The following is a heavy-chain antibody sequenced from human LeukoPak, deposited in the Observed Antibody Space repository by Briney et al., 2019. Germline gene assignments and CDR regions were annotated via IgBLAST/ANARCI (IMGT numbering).Heavy chain of an antibody. V-gene: IGHV3-30*18. J-gene: IGHJ6*03. CDR3: AKDQKAKSSSSNYYYYYMDV. CDR1: GFTFSNYA. CDR2: ISYDGSNK. Sequence: PGGSLRLSCAASGFTFSNYAMHWVRQAPGKGLDWVAVISYDGSNKYYADSVKGRFTISRDNSKNTLYLQMNSLRPEDTAVYYCAKDQKAKSSSSNYYYYYMDVWGKGTTVTVSS. D-gene: IGHD6-6*01.